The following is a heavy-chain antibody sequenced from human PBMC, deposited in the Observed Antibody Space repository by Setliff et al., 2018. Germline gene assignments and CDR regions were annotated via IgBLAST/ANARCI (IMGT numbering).Heavy chain of an antibody. Sequence: PGGSLRLSCAASGFTFNTYWMHWVRQAPGKGLQWVANIKQDGSETYYADSVQGRFTISRDNAKKTLYLQMNSLTAEDTAVYYCAKFQRGWNYLSDWFDPWGQGTLVTVSS. CDR2: IKQDGSET. V-gene: IGHV3-7*03. J-gene: IGHJ5*02. CDR3: AKFQRGWNYLSDWFDP. CDR1: GFTFNTYW. D-gene: IGHD1-7*01.